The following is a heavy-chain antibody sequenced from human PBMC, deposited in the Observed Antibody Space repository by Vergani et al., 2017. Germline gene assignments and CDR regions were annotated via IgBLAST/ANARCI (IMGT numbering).Heavy chain of an antibody. J-gene: IGHJ6*02. CDR1: GFTVSSNY. D-gene: IGHD2/OR15-2a*01. CDR3: TTLPFLRNYYYYGMDV. CDR2: IKSKTDGGTT. V-gene: IGHV3-15*01. Sequence: EVQLVESGGGLVQPGGSLRLSCAASGFTVSSNYMSWVRQAPGKGLEWVGRIKSKTDGGTTDYAAPVKGRFTISRDDSKNTLYLQMNSLKTEDTAVYYCTTLPFLRNYYYYGMDVWGQGTTVTVSS.